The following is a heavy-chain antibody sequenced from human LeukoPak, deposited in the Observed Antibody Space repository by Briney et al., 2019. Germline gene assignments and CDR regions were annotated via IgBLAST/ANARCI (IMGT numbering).Heavy chain of an antibody. CDR1: GGSISSGGYY. CDR3: ARDSPYSGFDY. J-gene: IGHJ4*02. D-gene: IGHD1-26*01. CDR2: IYHSGST. V-gene: IGHV4-30-2*01. Sequence: TSETLSLTCTVSGGSISSGGYYWSWIRQPPGKGLEWIGYIYHSGSTYYNPSLKSRVTISVDRSKNQFSLKLNSVTAADTAVYYCARDSPYSGFDYWGQGTLVTVSS.